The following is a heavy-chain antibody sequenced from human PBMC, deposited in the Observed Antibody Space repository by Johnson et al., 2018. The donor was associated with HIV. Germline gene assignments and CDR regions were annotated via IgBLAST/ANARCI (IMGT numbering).Heavy chain of an antibody. V-gene: IGHV3-33*08. CDR1: GFTFGIYA. D-gene: IGHD5-18*01. J-gene: IGHJ3*02. CDR3: ARDLDTAMVTCAFDI. Sequence: VQLVESGGGVVQPGTSLRLSCAASGFTFGIYAMHWVRQVPGNGLEWVSLIRWDGAITRYVDSVKGRFTISRDNSKNTLYLQMNSLRAEDTAVYYCARDLDTAMVTCAFDIWGQGTMVTVSS. CDR2: IRWDGAIT.